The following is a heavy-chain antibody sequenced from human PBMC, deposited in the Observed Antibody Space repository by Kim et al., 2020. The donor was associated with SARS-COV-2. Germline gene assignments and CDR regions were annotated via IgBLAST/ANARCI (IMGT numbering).Heavy chain of an antibody. Sequence: ADSVKGRFTVSRDITKATLYLQMNSLRAEDTALYYCAKDYPSSGWPAFDSWGQGTLVTVSS. V-gene: IGHV3-23*01. J-gene: IGHJ4*02. CDR3: AKDYPSSGWPAFDS. D-gene: IGHD6-19*01.